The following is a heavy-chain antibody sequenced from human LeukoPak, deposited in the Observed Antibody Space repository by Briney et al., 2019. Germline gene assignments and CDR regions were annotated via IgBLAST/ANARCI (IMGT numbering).Heavy chain of an antibody. CDR3: ARGLPPNCSSTSCPKRGGGWFDP. CDR2: IYYSGST. V-gene: IGHV4-59*12. CDR1: GGSISSYY. D-gene: IGHD2-2*01. Sequence: PSETLSLTCTVSGGSISSYYWSWIRQPPGKGLEWIGYIYYSGSTNYNPSLKSRVTISVDTSKNQFSLKLSSVTAADTAVYYCARGLPPNCSSTSCPKRGGGWFDPWGQGTLVTVSS. J-gene: IGHJ5*02.